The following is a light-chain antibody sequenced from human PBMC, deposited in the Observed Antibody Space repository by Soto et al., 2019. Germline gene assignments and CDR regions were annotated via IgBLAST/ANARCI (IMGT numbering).Light chain of an antibody. V-gene: IGLV2-14*01. CDR1: SSDIGTYNH. Sequence: QSVLTQPASVSGSPGQSIAISCAGTSSDIGTYNHVSWYQQHPGKAPQLIIYEDINRPSGLSSRFSGSKSGNTASLTISGLQAEDEADYFCCSYTTSSTLVCGTGTKATVL. CDR2: EDI. J-gene: IGLJ1*01. CDR3: CSYTTSSTLV.